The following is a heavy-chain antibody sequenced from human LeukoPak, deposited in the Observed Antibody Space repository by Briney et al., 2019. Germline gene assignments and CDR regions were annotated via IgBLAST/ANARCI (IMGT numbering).Heavy chain of an antibody. CDR1: GFTFSSYG. J-gene: IGHJ6*02. CDR3: ARLGYSNNWREYYAMDV. Sequence: GGSLRLSCAASGFTFSSYGMHWVRQAPGKGLEWVAVISYDGSNKYYADSVKGRFTISRDNSKNTLYLQMNSLRAEDTAVYYCARLGYSNNWREYYAMDVWGQGTTVTVS. CDR2: ISYDGSNK. V-gene: IGHV3-30*03. D-gene: IGHD6-13*01.